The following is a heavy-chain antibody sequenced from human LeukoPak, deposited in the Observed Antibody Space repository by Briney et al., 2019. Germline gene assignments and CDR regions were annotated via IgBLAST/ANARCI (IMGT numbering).Heavy chain of an antibody. CDR3: ARYFLTNYYGVGV. J-gene: IGHJ6*02. Sequence: GGSLRLSCAASGFTFSSYGMHWVRQAPGKGLEWVTVISDDGNTKYYAGSVKGRFTISRDNSKNTLYLQMNSLRAEDTAVYYCARYFLTNYYGVGVWGQGTTVAVFS. CDR2: ISDDGNTK. V-gene: IGHV3-30*03. CDR1: GFTFSSYG. D-gene: IGHD1/OR15-1a*01.